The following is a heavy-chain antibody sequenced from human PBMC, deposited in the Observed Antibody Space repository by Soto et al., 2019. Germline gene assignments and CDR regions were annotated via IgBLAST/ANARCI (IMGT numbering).Heavy chain of an antibody. CDR2: INPNSGGT. V-gene: IGHV1-2*04. D-gene: IGHD4-17*01. J-gene: IGHJ4*02. CDR1: GYTLTGNY. Sequence: GASVKASSKACGYTLTGNYLHSVQQANGQGLEWMGWINPNSGGTNYAQKFQGWVTMTRDTSISTAYMELSRLRSDDTAVYYCARVPADYGGNSAFDYWGQGTLVTVSS. CDR3: ARVPADYGGNSAFDY.